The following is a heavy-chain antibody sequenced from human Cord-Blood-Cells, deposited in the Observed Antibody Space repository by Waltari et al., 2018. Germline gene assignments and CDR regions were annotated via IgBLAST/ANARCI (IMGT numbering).Heavy chain of an antibody. CDR2: ISGSGGST. Sequence: EVQLLESGGGLVQPGGSLRLSCAASGFTFSSYAMSWVRQAPGKGLEWVSAISGSGGSTYYADSVKSRFTISRDNSKNTLYLQMNSLRAEDTAVYYCAKNSGDLGWFDPWGQGTLVTVSS. CDR3: AKNSGDLGWFDP. V-gene: IGHV3-23*01. CDR1: GFTFSSYA. J-gene: IGHJ5*02. D-gene: IGHD7-27*01.